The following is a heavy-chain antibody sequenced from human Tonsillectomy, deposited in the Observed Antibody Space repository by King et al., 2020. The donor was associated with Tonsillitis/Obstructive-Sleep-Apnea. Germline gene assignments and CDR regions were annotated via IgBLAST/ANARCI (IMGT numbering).Heavy chain of an antibody. CDR2: VYYSGNT. CDR1: GGSISSSSYY. J-gene: IGHJ2*01. Sequence: LQLQESGPGLVKPSETLSLTCTVSGGSISSSSYYWGWIRQPPRKGLEWIGNVYYSGNTYYNPSLKSRVTISVDTSKNHFSLKLSSVTAADTAVYYCATRTTVTTYWYFDLWGRGTLVTVSS. CDR3: ATRTTVTTYWYFDL. V-gene: IGHV4-39*02. D-gene: IGHD4-17*01.